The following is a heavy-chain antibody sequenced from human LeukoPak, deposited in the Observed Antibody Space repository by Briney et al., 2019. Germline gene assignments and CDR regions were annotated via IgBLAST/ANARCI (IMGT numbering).Heavy chain of an antibody. V-gene: IGHV3-30*19. Sequence: GGSLRLSCAASGFTFSSYGMHWVRQAPGKGLEWVAVISYDGSNKYYADSVKGRFTISRDNSKNTLYLQMNSLRAEDTAVYYCARDETHYGDYPDYWGQGTLVTVSS. CDR2: ISYDGSNK. J-gene: IGHJ4*02. CDR3: ARDETHYGDYPDY. CDR1: GFTFSSYG. D-gene: IGHD4-17*01.